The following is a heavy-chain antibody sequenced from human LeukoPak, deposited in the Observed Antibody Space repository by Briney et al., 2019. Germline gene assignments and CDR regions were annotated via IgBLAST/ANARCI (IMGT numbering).Heavy chain of an antibody. CDR2: IYYSGST. V-gene: IGHV4-31*03. CDR3: ARDSVTAASRYFDS. CDR1: GGSISSGGYY. J-gene: IGHJ4*02. Sequence: SQTLSPTCTVSGGSISSGGYYWSWIRQHPGKGLEWIGYIYYSGSTYYNPSLKSRVTIPVDTSKNQFSLNLSSVTAADTAIYYCARDSVTAASRYFDSWGQGSLVTVSS. D-gene: IGHD2-15*01.